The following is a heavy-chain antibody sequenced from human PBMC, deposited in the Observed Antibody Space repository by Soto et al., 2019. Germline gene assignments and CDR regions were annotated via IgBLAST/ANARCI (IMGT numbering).Heavy chain of an antibody. D-gene: IGHD6-13*01. V-gene: IGHV3-7*03. CDR2: IKQDGSEK. J-gene: IGHJ5*02. Sequence: EVQLVESGGGLVQPGGSLRLSCAASGFTFSSYWMSWVRQAPGKGLERVANIKQDGSEKYYVDSVKGRFTISRDNAKNSLYLQMNSLRAEDTAVYYCARVLGAAAGGYWFGPWGQRTLVPVSS. CDR1: GFTFSSYW. CDR3: ARVLGAAAGGYWFGP.